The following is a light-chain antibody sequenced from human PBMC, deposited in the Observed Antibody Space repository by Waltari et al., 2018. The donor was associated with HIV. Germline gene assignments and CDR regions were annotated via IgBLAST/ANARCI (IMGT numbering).Light chain of an antibody. V-gene: IGLV2-23*02. Sequence: QSALTQPASVSGSPGQSITISCTGTSSDVGNYTYVSWYQQHPGKAPKLMVYDVTKRPSGVSNRFSGSKSGNTASLTISGLQAEDEADYYCCSYAGSSTFVFGGGTKLTVL. J-gene: IGLJ2*01. CDR3: CSYAGSSTFV. CDR1: SSDVGNYTY. CDR2: DVT.